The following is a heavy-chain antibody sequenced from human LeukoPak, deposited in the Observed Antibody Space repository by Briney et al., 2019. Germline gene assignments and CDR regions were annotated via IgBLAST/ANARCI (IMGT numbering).Heavy chain of an antibody. CDR1: GGSISSYY. J-gene: IGHJ4*02. Sequence: SETLSLTCTVSGGSISSYYWSWIRQPPGKGLEWIGYIYYSGSTNYNPSLKSRVTISVDTSNNQFSLKLSSVTAADTAVYYCARQSGSYLYYFDYWGQGTLVTVSS. D-gene: IGHD1-26*01. CDR3: ARQSGSYLYYFDY. V-gene: IGHV4-59*01. CDR2: IYYSGST.